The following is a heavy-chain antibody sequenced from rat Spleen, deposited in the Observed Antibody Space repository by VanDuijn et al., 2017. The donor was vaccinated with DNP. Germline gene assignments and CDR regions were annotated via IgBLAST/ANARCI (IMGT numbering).Heavy chain of an antibody. D-gene: IGHD1-10*01. CDR1: GFSLTNYI. J-gene: IGHJ2*01. Sequence: QVQLKESGPGLVQPSQTLSLTCTVSGFSLTNYIVHWIRQPSGKGLEWMGVIWTDGSTDYNSALKSRLSISRDTSKSQVFLRMNSLQTEDTAIYFCTREREPNNNPYYFDCWGQGVMVTVSS. V-gene: IGHV2-30*01. CDR2: IWTDGST. CDR3: TREREPNNNPYYFDC.